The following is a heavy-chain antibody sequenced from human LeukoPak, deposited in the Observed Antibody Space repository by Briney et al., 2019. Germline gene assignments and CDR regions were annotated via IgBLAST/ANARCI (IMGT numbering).Heavy chain of an antibody. CDR2: MYYSGST. Sequence: SETLSLTCTVSGGSINNDSFYWGWIRQPPGKGLEWIGNMYYSGSTYYNPSLKSRLTISVDTSKNQFSLKLSSVTAADTAVYYCAGLVGRYSSGLYYYYFDYWGQGTLVTVSS. CDR3: AGLVGRYSSGLYYYYFDY. J-gene: IGHJ4*02. V-gene: IGHV4-39*01. D-gene: IGHD3-22*01. CDR1: GGSINNDSFY.